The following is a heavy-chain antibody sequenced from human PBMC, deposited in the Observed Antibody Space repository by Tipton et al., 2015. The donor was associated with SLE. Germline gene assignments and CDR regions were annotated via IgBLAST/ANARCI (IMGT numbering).Heavy chain of an antibody. J-gene: IGHJ6*02. V-gene: IGHV4-4*02. CDR3: ARRAGGYQYFYGMDV. D-gene: IGHD1-26*01. CDR1: GVSISSENW. CDR2: IFHSGST. Sequence: TLSLTCVVSGVSISSENWWSWVRQSPGEGLEWIGEIFHSGSTYYNPSLKSRVTISIDESRNQFSLQVKSVTAADTAVYYCARRAGGYQYFYGMDVWGQGTPITVSS.